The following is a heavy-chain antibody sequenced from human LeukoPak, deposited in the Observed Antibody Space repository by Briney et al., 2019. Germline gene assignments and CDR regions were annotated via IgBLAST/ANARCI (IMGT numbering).Heavy chain of an antibody. CDR2: IYPGDSDT. Sequence: GESLKISCKGSGYSFTSYWIGWVRQMPGKGLEWMGIIYPGDSDTRYSPSFQGQVTISADKSISTAYLQWSSLKASDTAMYYCARQSNSYGYVSYYGMDVWGQGTTVTVSS. D-gene: IGHD5-18*01. J-gene: IGHJ6*02. V-gene: IGHV5-51*01. CDR1: GYSFTSYW. CDR3: ARQSNSYGYVSYYGMDV.